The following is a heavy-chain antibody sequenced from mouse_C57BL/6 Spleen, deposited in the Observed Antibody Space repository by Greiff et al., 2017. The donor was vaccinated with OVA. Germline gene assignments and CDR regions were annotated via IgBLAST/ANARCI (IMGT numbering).Heavy chain of an antibody. J-gene: IGHJ2*01. CDR3: AREGDWDH. CDR2: IHPNSGST. D-gene: IGHD4-1*01. V-gene: IGHV1-64*01. Sequence: QVQLKQPGAELVKPGASVKLSCKASGYTFTIYWMHWVKQRPGQGLEWIGMIHPNSGSTNYNEKFKSKATLTVDKSSSTAYMQLSSLTSEDSAVYYGAREGDWDHWGQGTTLTVSS. CDR1: GYTFTIYW.